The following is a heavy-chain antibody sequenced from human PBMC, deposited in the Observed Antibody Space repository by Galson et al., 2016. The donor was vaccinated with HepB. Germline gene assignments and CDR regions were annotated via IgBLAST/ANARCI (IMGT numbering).Heavy chain of an antibody. CDR3: ARQRGVGGWYFDS. V-gene: IGHV5-51*01. CDR1: GYGFTRYW. CDR2: IYPGDSET. J-gene: IGHJ4*02. D-gene: IGHD6-19*01. Sequence: QSGAEVKKPGESLKISCKGSGYGFTRYWLGWVRQMPGTGLECMGVIYPGDSETTYSPSFRGQVTMSVDKSISTADLQWSSLKASDSAMYFCARQRGVGGWYFDSWGQGTLVTVSS.